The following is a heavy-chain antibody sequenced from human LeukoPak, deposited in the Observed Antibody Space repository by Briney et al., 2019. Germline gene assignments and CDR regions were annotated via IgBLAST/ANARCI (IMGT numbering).Heavy chain of an antibody. D-gene: IGHD3-3*01. CDR1: GGSISSYY. CDR2: IYYSGST. V-gene: IGHV4-59*01. J-gene: IGHJ6*03. CDR3: ARGAATYCDFWSGYYRDYYYYYMDV. Sequence: SETLSLTCTVSGGSISSYYWSWIRQPPGKGLEWIGYIYYSGSTNYNPSLKSRVTISVDTSKNQFSLKLSSVTAADTAVYYCARGAATYCDFWSGYYRDYYYYYMDVWGKGTTVTVSS.